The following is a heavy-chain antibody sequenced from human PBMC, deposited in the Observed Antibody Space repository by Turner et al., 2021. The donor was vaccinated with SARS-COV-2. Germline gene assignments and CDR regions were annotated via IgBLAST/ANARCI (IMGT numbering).Heavy chain of an antibody. V-gene: IGHV3-23*01. Sequence: EVQLLESGGGLVQPGGSLRLSCAASGFTFSSYAMSWVRQAPGKGLEWVSAWSAGGGSTYYADSVKGRFTSSRDNSKNTLYLQMNSLRAEDTAVYYCAKVPPSGDYFDYWGQGTLVTVSS. CDR2: WSAGGGST. J-gene: IGHJ4*02. CDR1: GFTFSSYA. CDR3: AKVPPSGDYFDY. D-gene: IGHD6-25*01.